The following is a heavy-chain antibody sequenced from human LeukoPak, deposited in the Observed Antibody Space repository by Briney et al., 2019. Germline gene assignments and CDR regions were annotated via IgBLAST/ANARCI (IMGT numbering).Heavy chain of an antibody. V-gene: IGHV3-23*01. CDR1: GFTFSSYA. D-gene: IGHD3-10*01. Sequence: PGGSLRLSCAASGFTFSSYAMSWVRQAPGKGLEWVSTISGGGDGTHYADSVKGRFSISRDNSKNTLYLQMNSLRVEDTAVYYCAKDLYGPGTYFDYWGQGTLVTVSS. CDR3: AKDLYGPGTYFDY. CDR2: ISGGGDGT. J-gene: IGHJ4*02.